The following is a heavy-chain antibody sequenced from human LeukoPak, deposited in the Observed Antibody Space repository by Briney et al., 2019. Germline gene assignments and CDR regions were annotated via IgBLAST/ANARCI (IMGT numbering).Heavy chain of an antibody. CDR1: GGTFSSYA. CDR3: ARVCYDYVWGSYRYNWFDP. J-gene: IGHJ5*02. V-gene: IGHV1-69*04. CDR2: IIPILGIA. Sequence: ASVKVSCKASGGTFSSYAISWVRQAPGQGLEWMGRIIPILGIANYAQKFQGRVTITADKSTSTAYMELSSLRSEDTAVYYCARVCYDYVWGSYRYNWFDPWSQGTLVTVSS. D-gene: IGHD3-16*02.